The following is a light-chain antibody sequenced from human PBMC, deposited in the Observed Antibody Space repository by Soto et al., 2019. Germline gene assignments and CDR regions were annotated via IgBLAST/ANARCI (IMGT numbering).Light chain of an antibody. CDR3: QEYYTYSRT. Sequence: DIQMTQSPSTLSASVGDRVTITCRASQSISSWLAWYQQKPGKAPRLLIYKASSLESGVPSRFSGSGSETEFTLTISSLQPDDFASYYCQEYYTYSRTFGQGTKVEI. V-gene: IGKV1-5*03. J-gene: IGKJ1*01. CDR2: KAS. CDR1: QSISSW.